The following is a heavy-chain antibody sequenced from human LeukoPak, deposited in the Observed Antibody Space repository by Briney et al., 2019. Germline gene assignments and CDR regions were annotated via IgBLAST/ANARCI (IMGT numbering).Heavy chain of an antibody. CDR3: ARDLGDRSTGYYDY. CDR2: IWHDGSLK. CDR1: GFTFSAYG. V-gene: IGHV3-33*01. J-gene: IGHJ4*02. Sequence: GRSLRLSCAASGFTFSAYGMHWVRQAPGKGLEGVAVIWHDGSLKYYGESVKGRFTISRADSENTLYLHMNSLTVEETAVYYWARDLGDRSTGYYDYWGQGTLVTVSS. D-gene: IGHD3-16*01.